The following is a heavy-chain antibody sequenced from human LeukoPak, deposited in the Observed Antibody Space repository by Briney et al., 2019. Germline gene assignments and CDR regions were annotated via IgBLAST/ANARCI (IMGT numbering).Heavy chain of an antibody. D-gene: IGHD1-26*01. V-gene: IGHV4-61*02. CDR3: ARRVEVGATNGAFDI. CDR1: GGSISSGSYY. J-gene: IGHJ3*02. CDR2: IYTSGST. Sequence: SETLSLTCTASGGSISSGSYYWSWIRQPAGKGLEWIGRIYTSGSTNYNPSLKSRVTISVDTSKNQFSLKLSSVTAADTAVYYCARRVEVGATNGAFDIWGQGTMVTVSS.